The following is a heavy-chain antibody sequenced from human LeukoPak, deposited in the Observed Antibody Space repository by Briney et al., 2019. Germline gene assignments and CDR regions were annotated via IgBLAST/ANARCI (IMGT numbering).Heavy chain of an antibody. Sequence: ETLSLTCTVSGGSISSYYWSWVRQAPGKGLEWVSAISGSGGSTYYADSVKGRFTISRDNSKNTLYLQMNSLRAEDTAVYYCAKVRIAAAGWEFDYWGQGTLVTVSS. J-gene: IGHJ4*02. CDR2: ISGSGGST. D-gene: IGHD6-13*01. V-gene: IGHV3-23*01. CDR1: GGSISSYY. CDR3: AKVRIAAAGWEFDY.